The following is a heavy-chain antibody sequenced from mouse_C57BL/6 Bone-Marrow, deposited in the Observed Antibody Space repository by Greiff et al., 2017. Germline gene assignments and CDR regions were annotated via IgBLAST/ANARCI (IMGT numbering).Heavy chain of an antibody. J-gene: IGHJ2*01. CDR3: ARSTVYDGYYFDY. CDR2: INPNNGGT. CDR1: GYTFTDYY. Sequence: VQLQQSGPELVKPGASVKISCKASGYTFTDYYMNWVKQSHGKSLEWIGDINPNNGGTSYNQKFKGKATLTLDKSYCTAYMELRSLTSGDSAGYYCARSTVYDGYYFDYWGQGTTLTVS. V-gene: IGHV1-26*01. D-gene: IGHD2-3*01.